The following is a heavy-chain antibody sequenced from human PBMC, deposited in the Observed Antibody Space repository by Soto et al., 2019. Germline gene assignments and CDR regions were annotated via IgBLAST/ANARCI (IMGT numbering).Heavy chain of an antibody. D-gene: IGHD6-13*01. CDR1: GGSISPYY. CDR2: VYYSGNT. CDR3: ARKGAAASYAHYYMDV. Sequence: SETLSLTCTVSGGSISPYYWSWIRQPPGKGLEWIGYVYYSGNTNYNPSLESRVTISVDTSRNRFTLNLTSATAADTAVYYCARKGAAASYAHYYMDVWGRGTAVTVSS. V-gene: IGHV4-59*01. J-gene: IGHJ6*03.